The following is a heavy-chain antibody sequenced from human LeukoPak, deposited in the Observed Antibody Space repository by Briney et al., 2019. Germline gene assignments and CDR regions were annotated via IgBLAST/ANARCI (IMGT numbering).Heavy chain of an antibody. CDR1: GGSIKSSPYY. Sequence: SETLSLTCTVSGGSIKSSPYYWCWIRQPPGKGRGWIRSIYYSGRTYYNPSLKSRGTISVDKSKNQFSLKLSSVTAADTAVYYCAGVYDSFTHDAFDIWGQGTMVTVPS. CDR3: AGVYDSFTHDAFDI. J-gene: IGHJ3*02. D-gene: IGHD3-22*01. V-gene: IGHV4-39*07. CDR2: IYYSGRT.